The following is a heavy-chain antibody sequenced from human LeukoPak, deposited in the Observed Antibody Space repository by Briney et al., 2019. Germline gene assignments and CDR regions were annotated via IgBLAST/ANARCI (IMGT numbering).Heavy chain of an antibody. Sequence: SETLSLTCAVSSGSISSGGYSWSWIRQPPGKGLEWIGYIYHSGSTYYNPSLKSRVTISVDRSKNQFSLKLSSVTAADTAVYYCARGGAARLHFQNWGQGTLVTVSS. CDR2: IYHSGST. V-gene: IGHV4-30-2*01. CDR3: ARGGAARLHFQN. J-gene: IGHJ1*01. CDR1: SGSISSGGYS. D-gene: IGHD6-6*01.